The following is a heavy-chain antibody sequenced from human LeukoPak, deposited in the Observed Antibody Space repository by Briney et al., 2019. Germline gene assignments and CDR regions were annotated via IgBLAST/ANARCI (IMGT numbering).Heavy chain of an antibody. D-gene: IGHD3-10*01. V-gene: IGHV3-21*01. CDR1: GFTFSAFN. Sequence: GGSLRLSCAASGFTFSAFNMNWVRQAPGKGLEWVSSISSSSSYIYYADSGKGRFTISRDNAKNSLYLQVSSLRAEDTAVYYCARGLRYGSGSYKDNYYMDVWGKGTTVTVSS. J-gene: IGHJ6*03. CDR3: ARGLRYGSGSYKDNYYMDV. CDR2: ISSSSSYI.